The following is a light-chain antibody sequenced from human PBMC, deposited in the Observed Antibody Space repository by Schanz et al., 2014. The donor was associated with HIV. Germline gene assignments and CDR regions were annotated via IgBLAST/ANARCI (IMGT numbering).Light chain of an antibody. J-gene: IGLJ3*02. V-gene: IGLV2-23*02. CDR3: ATWDGSLNGRV. CDR2: EVS. CDR1: SSDVGSYNL. Sequence: QSALTQPASVSGSPGQSITISCTGTSSDVGSYNLVSWYQQHPGKAPKLMIYEVSKRPSGVSNRFSGSKSGNTASLTISGLQAEDEADYYCATWDGSLNGRVFGGGTKVTVL.